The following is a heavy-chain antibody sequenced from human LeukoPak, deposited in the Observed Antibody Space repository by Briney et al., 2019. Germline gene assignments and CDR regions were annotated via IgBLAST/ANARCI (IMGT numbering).Heavy chain of an antibody. J-gene: IGHJ6*03. D-gene: IGHD3-22*01. Sequence: PGGSLRLSCAASGFTFSSYSMNWVRQAPGKGLEWVSSVSSSSSYIYYADSVKGRFTISRDNAKNSLYLQMNSLRAEDTAVYYCAREGDYYDSSGPHYMDVWGKGTTVTISS. CDR1: GFTFSSYS. CDR2: VSSSSSYI. V-gene: IGHV3-21*01. CDR3: AREGDYYDSSGPHYMDV.